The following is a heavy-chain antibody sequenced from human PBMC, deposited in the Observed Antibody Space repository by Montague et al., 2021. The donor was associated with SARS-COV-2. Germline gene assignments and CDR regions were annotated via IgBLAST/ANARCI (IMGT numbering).Heavy chain of an antibody. CDR1: GGSFSGYY. J-gene: IGHJ4*02. V-gene: IGHV4-34*01. D-gene: IGHD3-22*01. CDR3: ASFISGYYYDSSGYYS. CDR2: INHSGST. Sequence: SETLSLTCAVYGGSFSGYYWSWIRQPPGKGLEWIGEINHSGSTNYNPSLKSRVTISVDTSKNQFSLKLSSVTAADTAVYYCASFISGYYYDSSGYYSWGQGTLVTVSS.